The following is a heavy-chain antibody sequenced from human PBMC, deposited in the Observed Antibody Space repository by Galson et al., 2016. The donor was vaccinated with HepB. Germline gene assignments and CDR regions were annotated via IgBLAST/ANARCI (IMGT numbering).Heavy chain of an antibody. CDR2: INTDGSST. V-gene: IGHV3-74*01. D-gene: IGHD1-26*01. J-gene: IGHJ4*02. CDR3: ARGGSRPSDY. CDR1: GFTFSSHW. Sequence: SLRLSCAASGFTFSSHWMHWVRQAPGEGLVWVSRINTDGSSTSYADSVKGRFTISRDNAKNTLYLQMNSLRAEDTAVYYCARGGSRPSDYWGQGTLVTVSS.